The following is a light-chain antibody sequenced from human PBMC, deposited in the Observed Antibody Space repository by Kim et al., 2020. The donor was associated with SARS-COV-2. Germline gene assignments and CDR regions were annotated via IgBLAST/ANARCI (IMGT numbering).Light chain of an antibody. CDR3: QQRSNWPPTWT. CDR1: QIVGSY. V-gene: IGKV3-11*01. CDR2: NAS. Sequence: PGERATLSCRASQIVGSYLAWFQQKPGQAPGLLIYNASNRATGIPARFSGSGSGTDFTLTISGLEPEDFAVYYCQQRSNWPPTWTFGQGTKVDIK. J-gene: IGKJ1*01.